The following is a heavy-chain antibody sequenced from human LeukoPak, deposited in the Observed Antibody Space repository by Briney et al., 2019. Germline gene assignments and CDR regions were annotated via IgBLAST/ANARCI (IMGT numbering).Heavy chain of an antibody. Sequence: SETLSLTCAVYGGSFSGYYWSWIRQPPGKGLEWIGEINHSGSTNYNPSLKSRVTISVDTSKNQFSLKLSSVTAADTAVYYCARGGPAYCSGGSCPNWFDPWGQGTLVTVSS. V-gene: IGHV4-34*01. D-gene: IGHD2-15*01. J-gene: IGHJ5*02. CDR3: ARGGPAYCSGGSCPNWFDP. CDR2: INHSGST. CDR1: GGSFSGYY.